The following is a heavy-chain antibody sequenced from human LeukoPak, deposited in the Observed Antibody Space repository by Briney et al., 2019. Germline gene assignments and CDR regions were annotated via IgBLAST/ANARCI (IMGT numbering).Heavy chain of an antibody. CDR2: IYPGDSDT. CDR1: GYSFTSYW. J-gene: IGHJ4*02. CDR3: ARPYSSSYFDY. D-gene: IGHD6-13*01. V-gene: IGHV5-51*01. Sequence: GESLKIPCKGSGYSFTSYWIGWVRQMPRQGLEGMGIIYPGDSDTRYSPSFQGQVTISADKSISTAYLQLSRLKASDTAMYYCARPYSSSYFDYWGQGTLVTVSS.